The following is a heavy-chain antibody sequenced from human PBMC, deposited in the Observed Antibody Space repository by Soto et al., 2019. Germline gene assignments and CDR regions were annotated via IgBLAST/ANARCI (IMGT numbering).Heavy chain of an antibody. CDR2: ISYDGINQ. CDR1: GFTFSSYA. Sequence: PGGSLRLSCAASGFTFSSYAMSWVRQAPGKGLGLVAVISYDGINQYYADSVKGRFTISRDNYNDKPYLQLNSVRDEDADVYLCARDPAEESIKLWLAPDYWGQGTLVTVS. D-gene: IGHD5-18*01. CDR3: ARDPAEESIKLWLAPDY. V-gene: IGHV3-30-3*01. J-gene: IGHJ4*02.